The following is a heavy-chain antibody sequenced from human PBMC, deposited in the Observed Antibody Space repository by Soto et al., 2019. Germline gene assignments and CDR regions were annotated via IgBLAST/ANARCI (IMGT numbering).Heavy chain of an antibody. Sequence: LSLTCTVSGGSVSSGSYYWSWIRQPPGKGLEWIGYIYYSGSTNYNPSLKSRVTISVDTSKNQFSLKLSSVTAADTAVYYCAREVLFGAAYCGMDVWGQGTTVTVSS. J-gene: IGHJ6*02. V-gene: IGHV4-61*01. CDR1: GGSVSSGSYY. CDR3: AREVLFGAAYCGMDV. D-gene: IGHD3-10*01. CDR2: IYYSGST.